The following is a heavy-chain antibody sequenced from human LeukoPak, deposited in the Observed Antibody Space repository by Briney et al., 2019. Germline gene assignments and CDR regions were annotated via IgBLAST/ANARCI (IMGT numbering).Heavy chain of an antibody. CDR1: GGSISSYY. D-gene: IGHD5-18*01. V-gene: IGHV4-59*08. CDR2: IYYSGST. J-gene: IGHJ2*01. CDR3: ARLRAGSYGSWYFDL. Sequence: SQTLSLTCTVSGGSISSYYWSWIRQPPGKGLEWIGYIYYSGSTNYNPSLKSRVTISVDTSKNQFSLKLSSVTAADTAVYYCARLRAGSYGSWYFDLWGRGTLVTVSS.